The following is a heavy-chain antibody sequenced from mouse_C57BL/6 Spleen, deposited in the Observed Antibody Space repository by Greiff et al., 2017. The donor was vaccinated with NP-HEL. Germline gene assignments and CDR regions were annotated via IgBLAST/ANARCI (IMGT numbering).Heavy chain of an antibody. CDR3: TRSDYGSSYGVWYFDV. V-gene: IGHV1-15*01. CDR2: IDPETGGT. Sequence: QVQLQQSGAELVRPGASVTLSCKASGYTFTDYEMHWVKQTPVHGLEWIGAIDPETGGTAYNQKFKGKAILTADKSSSTAYMELRSLTSEDSAVYYCTRSDYGSSYGVWYFDVWGTGTTVTVSS. J-gene: IGHJ1*03. CDR1: GYTFTDYE. D-gene: IGHD1-1*01.